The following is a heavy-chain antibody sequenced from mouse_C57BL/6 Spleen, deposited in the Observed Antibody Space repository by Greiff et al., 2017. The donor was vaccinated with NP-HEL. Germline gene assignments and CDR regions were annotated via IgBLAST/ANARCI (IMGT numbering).Heavy chain of an antibody. V-gene: IGHV1-53*01. CDR2: INPSNGGT. Sequence: QVQLQQPGTELVKPGASVKLSCKASGYTFTSYWMHWVKQRPGQGLEWIGNINPSNGGTNYNEKFKSKATLTVDKSSSTAYMQLSSLTSEDSAVYDCARDACGSGEGYFDVWGTGTTVTVSS. J-gene: IGHJ1*03. CDR3: ARDACGSGEGYFDV. CDR1: GYTFTSYW. D-gene: IGHD1-1*02.